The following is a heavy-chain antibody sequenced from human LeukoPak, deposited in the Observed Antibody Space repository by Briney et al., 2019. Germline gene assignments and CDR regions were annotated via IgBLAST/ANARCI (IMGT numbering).Heavy chain of an antibody. V-gene: IGHV5-51*01. CDR2: IYPGDSDT. D-gene: IGHD1-26*01. J-gene: IGHJ4*02. CDR1: GYSFTSYW. Sequence: GESLKISCKGSGYSFTSYWIGWVRQMPGKGLEWMGIIYPGDSDTGYSPSFQGQVTISADKSISTAYLQWSSLKASDTAMYYCARPWYSGSYYKYYFDYWGQGTLVTVSS. CDR3: ARPWYSGSYYKYYFDY.